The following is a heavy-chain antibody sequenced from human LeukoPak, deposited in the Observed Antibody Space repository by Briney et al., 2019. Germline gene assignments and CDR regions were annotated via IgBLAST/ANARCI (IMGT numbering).Heavy chain of an antibody. Sequence: PGGAPRISRATSGFTLSSYCQHWVRQAPGKGPGGVAFIRYDGSNKYYADSVKGRFTISRDNSKNTLYLQMNSLRAEDTAVYYCAKDPTRVPGAFDIWGQGTMVTVSS. D-gene: IGHD3-10*01. CDR2: IRYDGSNK. CDR1: GFTLSSYC. CDR3: AKDPTRVPGAFDI. V-gene: IGHV3-30*02. J-gene: IGHJ3*02.